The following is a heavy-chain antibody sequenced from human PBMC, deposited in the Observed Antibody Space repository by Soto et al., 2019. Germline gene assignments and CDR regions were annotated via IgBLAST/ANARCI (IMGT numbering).Heavy chain of an antibody. J-gene: IGHJ5*02. V-gene: IGHV1-69*13. CDR1: GGTFSSYA. CDR3: ARDASPDYTNWFDP. D-gene: IGHD4-4*01. Sequence: ASVKVSCKASGGTFSSYAISWVRQAPGQGLEWMGGIIPIFGTANYAQKFQGRVTITADESTSTAYMELSSLRSEDTAMYYCARDASPDYTNWFDPWGQGTLVTVSS. CDR2: IIPIFGTA.